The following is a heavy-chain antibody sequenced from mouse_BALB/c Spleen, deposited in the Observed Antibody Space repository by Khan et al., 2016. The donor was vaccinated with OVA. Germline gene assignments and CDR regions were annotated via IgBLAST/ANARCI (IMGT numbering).Heavy chain of an antibody. CDR2: IISGSSTI. Sequence: EVQLQESGGGLVQPGGSRKLSCAASGFTFSYFGMYWVRQALQRGLVGVAYIISGSSTIYYADTVKGRITISRDNSKNTLLLQMNCLTSEDTAMYYCVSCVFWSWFASWGQGNLVTVSA. J-gene: IGHJ3*01. V-gene: IGHV5-17*02. CDR3: VSCVFWSWFAS. CDR1: GFTFSYFG.